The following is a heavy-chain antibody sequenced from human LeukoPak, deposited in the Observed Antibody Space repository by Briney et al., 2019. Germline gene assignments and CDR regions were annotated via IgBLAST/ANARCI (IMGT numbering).Heavy chain of an antibody. V-gene: IGHV1-2*02. CDR1: GYTFTSYY. D-gene: IGHD5-18*01. CDR3: ARAVTAMVVLDY. J-gene: IGHJ4*02. CDR2: INPNSGGT. Sequence: ASVKVSCKASGYTFTSYYMHWVRQAPGQGLEWMGWINPNSGGTNYAQKFQGRVTMTRDTSISTAYMELSRLRSDDTAVYYCARAVTAMVVLDYWGQGTLVTVSS.